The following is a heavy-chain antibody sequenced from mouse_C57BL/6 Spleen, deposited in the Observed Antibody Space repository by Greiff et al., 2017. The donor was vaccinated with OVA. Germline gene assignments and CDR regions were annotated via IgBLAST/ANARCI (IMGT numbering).Heavy chain of an antibody. Sequence: EVQLQESGPELVKPGASVKIPCKASGYTFTDYNMDWVKQSHGKSLEWIGDINPNNGGTIYNQKFKGKATLTVDKPSSTAYMELRSLTSEDTAVYYCARCLYDGYCAMEYWGQGTSVTVSS. CDR1: GYTFTDYN. V-gene: IGHV1-18*01. J-gene: IGHJ4*01. CDR2: INPNNGGT. CDR3: ARCLYDGYCAMEY. D-gene: IGHD2-3*01.